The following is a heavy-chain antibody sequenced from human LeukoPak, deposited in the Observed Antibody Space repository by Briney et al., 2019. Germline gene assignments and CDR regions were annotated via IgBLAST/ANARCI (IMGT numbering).Heavy chain of an antibody. CDR1: QLIFSKYG. Sequence: GGSLRLSCTGSQLIFSKYGLNWVRQSPGKGLEWISSITRSGSNIDYADSVRGRFTISRDNAKNSLFLHMNSLRVEDTAVYYCARLTIYADTAYWGQGTLVTVSS. D-gene: IGHD5-24*01. CDR3: ARLTIYADTAY. V-gene: IGHV3-48*03. J-gene: IGHJ4*02. CDR2: ITRSGSNI.